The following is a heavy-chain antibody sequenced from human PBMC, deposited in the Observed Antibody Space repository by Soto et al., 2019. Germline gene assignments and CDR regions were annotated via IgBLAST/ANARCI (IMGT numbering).Heavy chain of an antibody. V-gene: IGHV3-33*01. CDR1: GFTFRSYG. Sequence: QVQLVESGGGVVQPGRSLRLSCAASGFTFRSYGMHWVRQAPGKGLEWVAVIWNDGSERYYADSVKGRFTISRDNSKNTLDLQRNSLRAEDTAVYYWARDRAGVGYNIDVWGQGTTVTVSS. CDR2: IWNDGSER. CDR3: ARDRAGVGYNIDV. J-gene: IGHJ6*02. D-gene: IGHD5-12*01.